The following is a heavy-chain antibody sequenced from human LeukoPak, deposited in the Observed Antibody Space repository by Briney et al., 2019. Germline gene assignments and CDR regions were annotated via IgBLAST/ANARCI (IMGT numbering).Heavy chain of an antibody. J-gene: IGHJ3*02. D-gene: IGHD3-10*01. CDR3: ARATYYYGSGTFDI. CDR1: GGSISSGGYY. Sequence: PSQTLSLTCTVSGGSISSGGYYWSWIRQHPGKGLEWIGYIYYSGSTNYNPSLKSRVTISVDTSKNQFSLKLSSVTTADTAVYYCARATYYYGSGTFDIWGQGTMVTVSS. CDR2: IYYSGST. V-gene: IGHV4-31*03.